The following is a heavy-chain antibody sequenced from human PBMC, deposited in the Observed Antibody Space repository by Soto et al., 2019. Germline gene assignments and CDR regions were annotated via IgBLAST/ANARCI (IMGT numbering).Heavy chain of an antibody. Sequence: EVQLVESGGGLVQPGGSLRLSCAVSGFTFSTYWMTWVRQAPGKGLKWVANIKQDGSEKHYVDSVKGRFTISRDNAKNSLNLQLNSLRAEDTAVYFCARGGSESDYWGQGTLVTVSS. J-gene: IGHJ4*02. CDR2: IKQDGSEK. V-gene: IGHV3-7*01. CDR1: GFTFSTYW. CDR3: ARGGSESDY. D-gene: IGHD3-10*01.